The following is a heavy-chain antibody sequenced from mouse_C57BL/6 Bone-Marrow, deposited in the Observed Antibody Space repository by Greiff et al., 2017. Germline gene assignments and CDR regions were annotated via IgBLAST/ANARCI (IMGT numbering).Heavy chain of an antibody. Sequence: EVKVVESGGDLVKPGGSLKLSCAASGFTFSSYGMSWVRQTPDKRLEWVATISSGGSYTYYPDGVKGRFTISRDNAKNTLYLQMSSLKSEDTASYYCARLSYYLDDWGQGTTLTGAS. CDR1: GFTFSSYG. D-gene: IGHD6-2*01. J-gene: IGHJ2*01. CDR3: ARLSYYLDD. CDR2: ISSGGSYT. V-gene: IGHV5-6*01.